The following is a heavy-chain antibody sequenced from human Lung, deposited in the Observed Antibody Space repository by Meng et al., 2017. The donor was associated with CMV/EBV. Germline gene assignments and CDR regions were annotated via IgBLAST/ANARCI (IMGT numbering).Heavy chain of an antibody. CDR3: ARDIWLYRSSWMGLQH. CDR2: ISSGGSTI. Sequence: SXKISXAASGFTFSDYYMSWIRQAPGKGLEWVSYISSGGSTIYYADSVKGRFTISRDNAKNTLYLQMNNLRAEDTAVYYCARDIWLYRSSWMGLQHWGQGXLVTVSS. CDR1: GFTFSDYY. V-gene: IGHV3-11*01. D-gene: IGHD6-13*01. J-gene: IGHJ1*01.